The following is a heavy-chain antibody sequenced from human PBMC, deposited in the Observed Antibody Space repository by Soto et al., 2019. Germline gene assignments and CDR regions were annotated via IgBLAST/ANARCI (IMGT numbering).Heavy chain of an antibody. J-gene: IGHJ5*02. D-gene: IGHD6-13*01. Sequence: SETLSLTCTVFGGSISNYYWSWIRQPAEKRLEWIGRVSSTGNTYYNPSLKSRVTISVDTSKNQVSLNLTSVTAADTAVYYCARGVPAAGTDWFDPWGQGTLVTVSS. CDR1: GGSISNYY. CDR2: VSSTGNT. V-gene: IGHV4-4*07. CDR3: ARGVPAAGTDWFDP.